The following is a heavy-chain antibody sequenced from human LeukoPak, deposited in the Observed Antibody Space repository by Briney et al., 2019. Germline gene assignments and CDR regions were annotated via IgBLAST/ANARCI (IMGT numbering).Heavy chain of an antibody. CDR1: GFTFSSYA. V-gene: IGHV3-23*01. CDR3: AKVSAWAMVGATYFDY. J-gene: IGHJ4*02. D-gene: IGHD1-26*01. Sequence: GGSPRLSCAASGFTFSSYAVSWVRQAPGKGLEWVSSISGNSGSTYYADSVKARFTISRDNSKNTVYLQMNSLRAEDTAVYYCAKVSAWAMVGATYFDYWGQGTLVTASS. CDR2: ISGNSGST.